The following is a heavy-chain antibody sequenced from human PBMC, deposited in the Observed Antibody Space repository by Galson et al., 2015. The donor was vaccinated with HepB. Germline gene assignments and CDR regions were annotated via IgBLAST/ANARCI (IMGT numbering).Heavy chain of an antibody. V-gene: IGHV3-23*01. CDR1: GFTISSYA. CDR3: AKDSGNHRTAPHY. D-gene: IGHD1-14*01. CDR2: IHASGGST. Sequence: SLRLSCATSGFTISSYAMTWVRQAPGKGLEWVSTIHASGGSTYYADSVKGRFTISRDNSKNTLYLQMNSLRAEDTAVYYCAKDSGNHRTAPHYWGQGTLVTVSS. J-gene: IGHJ4*02.